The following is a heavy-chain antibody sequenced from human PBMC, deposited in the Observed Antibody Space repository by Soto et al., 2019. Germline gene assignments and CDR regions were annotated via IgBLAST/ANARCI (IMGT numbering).Heavy chain of an antibody. CDR3: ALLWDCLYYYGMDV. CDR2: IDSNSGDT. V-gene: IGHV1-2*04. CDR1: GYTFTGYY. D-gene: IGHD3-10*01. J-gene: IGHJ6*02. Sequence: QVQLVQSGAEVKKPGASVKVSCKASGYTFTGYYINWVRQAPGQGLEWVGWIDSNSGDTNYAQKFRGWVTMTRHASISTASMELNTLTSDDAAVYYCALLWDCLYYYGMDVWGRGTTVTVSS.